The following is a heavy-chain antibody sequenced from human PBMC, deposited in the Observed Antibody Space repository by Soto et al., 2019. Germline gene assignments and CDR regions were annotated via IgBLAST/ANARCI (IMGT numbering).Heavy chain of an antibody. Sequence: PSQTLSLTCAISGDSVSRNSAAWNWIRQSPSRGLEWLGRTYYRSKWYNDYAVSVKSRITINPDTSKNQFSLQLNSVTPEDTAVYYCARDLLSLVVPADDYYYYYYMDVWGKGTTVTVSS. D-gene: IGHD2-2*01. CDR1: GDSVSRNSAA. V-gene: IGHV6-1*01. CDR3: ARDLLSLVVPADDYYYYYYMDV. J-gene: IGHJ6*03. CDR2: TYYRSKWYN.